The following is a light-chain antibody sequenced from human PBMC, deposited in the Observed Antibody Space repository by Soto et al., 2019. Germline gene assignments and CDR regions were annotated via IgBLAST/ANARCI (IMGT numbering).Light chain of an antibody. Sequence: IVLTQSPGTLSLSPPERDSLXRRASQSLRDTYFAWYQQKPGQAPRLLIYGASTRATGIPARFSGSGSGTEFTLTISSLQSEDFAVYYCQQYNNWWTFGQGTKVDI. V-gene: IGKV3-15*01. CDR2: GAS. CDR3: QQYNNWWT. J-gene: IGKJ1*01. CDR1: QSLRDTY.